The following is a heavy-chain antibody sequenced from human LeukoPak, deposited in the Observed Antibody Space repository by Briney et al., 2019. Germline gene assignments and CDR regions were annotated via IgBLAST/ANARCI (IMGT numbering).Heavy chain of an antibody. CDR3: ARGGTTVVSGLLVD. J-gene: IGHJ4*02. V-gene: IGHV5-51*01. D-gene: IGHD4-23*01. CDR2: IYPGDSDT. Sequence: GESLKISCECAGYIFTSYWIGGGRQLPGKGVGGMGIIYPGDSDTRYSPSFQGQVTISADKSISTAYLQWSSLKASDTAMYYCARGGTTVVSGLLVDWGQGTLVTVSS. CDR1: GYIFTSYW.